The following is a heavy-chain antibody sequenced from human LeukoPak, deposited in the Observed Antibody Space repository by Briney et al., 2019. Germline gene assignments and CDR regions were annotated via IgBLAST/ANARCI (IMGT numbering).Heavy chain of an antibody. V-gene: IGHV4-59*02. J-gene: IGHJ4*02. CDR2: FYHSGST. D-gene: IGHD6-19*01. CDR1: GGSVNNYH. CDR3: ASTQQWLAFDY. Sequence: SETLSLTCAVSGGSVNNYHWSWIRQPPGKGLEWIGCFYHSGSTTYNPSLKSRVTISVDASKSVFSLKLDSVTAADTAMYFCASTQQWLAFDYWGQGILVTVSS.